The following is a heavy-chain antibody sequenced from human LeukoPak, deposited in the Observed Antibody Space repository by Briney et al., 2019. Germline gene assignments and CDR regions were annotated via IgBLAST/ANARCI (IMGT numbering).Heavy chain of an antibody. V-gene: IGHV3-30*04. CDR1: GFTFSSYA. D-gene: IGHD1-1*01. CDR3: AIPTGKYYYYYGMDV. J-gene: IGHJ6*02. Sequence: GRSLTLSCAASGFTFSSYAMHWVRQAPGKGLEWVGVISYDGSNKYYADSVKGRFTISRDNSKNTLYLQMNSLRAEDTAVYYCAIPTGKYYYYYGMDVWGQGTTVTVSS. CDR2: ISYDGSNK.